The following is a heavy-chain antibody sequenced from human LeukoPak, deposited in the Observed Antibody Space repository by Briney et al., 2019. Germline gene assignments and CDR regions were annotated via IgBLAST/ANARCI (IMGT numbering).Heavy chain of an antibody. V-gene: IGHV3-30*03. CDR3: ARDGSFSGYPTAYFDY. J-gene: IGHJ4*02. CDR2: ISYDGSNK. Sequence: PGGSLRLSCAASGFTFSSYGMHWVRQAPGKGLEWVAVISYDGSNKYYADSVKGRFTISRDNSKNTLYLQMNSLRAEDTAVYYCARDGSFSGYPTAYFDYWGQGTLVTVSS. CDR1: GFTFSSYG. D-gene: IGHD5-12*01.